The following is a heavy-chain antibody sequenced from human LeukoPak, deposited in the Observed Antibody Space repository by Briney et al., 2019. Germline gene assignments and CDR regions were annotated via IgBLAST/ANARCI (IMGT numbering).Heavy chain of an antibody. CDR1: GYTFTSYA. D-gene: IGHD2-21*02. J-gene: IGHJ4*02. CDR2: INAGNGNT. Sequence: GASVKVSCKASGYTFTSYAMHWVRQAPGQRLEWMGWINAGNGNTKYSQEFQGRVTITRDTSASTAYMELSSLRSEDMAVYYCARGARVPVVVTATGFDYWGQGTLVTVSS. CDR3: ARGARVPVVVTATGFDY. V-gene: IGHV1-3*03.